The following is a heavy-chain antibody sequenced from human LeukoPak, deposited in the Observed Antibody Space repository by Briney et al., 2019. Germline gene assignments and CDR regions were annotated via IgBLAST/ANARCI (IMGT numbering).Heavy chain of an antibody. J-gene: IGHJ6*02. V-gene: IGHV3-11*04. CDR2: ISGVASDI. CDR3: VRDVSRRIGMDV. D-gene: IGHD2/OR15-2a*01. Sequence: PGGSLRLSCAASGFTFSDYYMTWIRQARGKGLEWVSYISGVASDIHYADSVKGRFTISRDNAKNSLYLQMDSLRAEDTAVYYCVRDVSRRIGMDVWGQGTTVTVSS. CDR1: GFTFSDYY.